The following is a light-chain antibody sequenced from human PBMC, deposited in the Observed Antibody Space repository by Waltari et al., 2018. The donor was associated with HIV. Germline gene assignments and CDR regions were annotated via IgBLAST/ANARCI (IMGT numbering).Light chain of an antibody. J-gene: IGKJ1*01. CDR3: QQYGGSPRT. CDR1: RSVSSNY. Sequence: EIVLTQSPGTLSLSPGERATLSCRASRSVSSNYLAWYQHKPGQAPRLLIYGISSRATGIPDRFSGSGSGTDFTLTISGLEPEDFALYYCQQYGGSPRTFGQGTRVEI. CDR2: GIS. V-gene: IGKV3-20*01.